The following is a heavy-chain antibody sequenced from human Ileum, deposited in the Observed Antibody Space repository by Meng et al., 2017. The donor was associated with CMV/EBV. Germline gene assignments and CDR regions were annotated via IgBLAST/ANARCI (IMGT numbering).Heavy chain of an antibody. Sequence: QVRLVQSGTEVKKPEASVKVSCKASGYTFITFGITWVRQAPGQGLEWMGWITPYNGKTDYAQRLQNRVTMTTDTSTNTVYMELRSLRSDDTAVYYCAREEFSAYASTWGQGTLVTVSS. J-gene: IGHJ5*02. CDR3: AREEFSAYAST. D-gene: IGHD2/OR15-2a*01. CDR1: GYTFITFG. CDR2: ITPYNGKT. V-gene: IGHV1-18*01.